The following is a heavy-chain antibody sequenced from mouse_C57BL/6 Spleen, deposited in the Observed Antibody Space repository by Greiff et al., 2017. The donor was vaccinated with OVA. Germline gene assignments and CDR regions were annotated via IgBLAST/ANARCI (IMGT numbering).Heavy chain of an antibody. CDR3: ARNDWDVDYAMDY. D-gene: IGHD4-1*01. J-gene: IGHJ4*01. CDR2: IYPGDGDT. V-gene: IGHV1-82*01. CDR1: GYAFSSSW. Sequence: QVQLQQSGPELVKPGASVKISCKASGYAFSSSWMNWVKQRPGKGLEWIGRIYPGDGDTNYNGKFKGKATLTADESSSTAYMQLSSLTSEDSAVYFCARNDWDVDYAMDYWGQGTSVTVSS.